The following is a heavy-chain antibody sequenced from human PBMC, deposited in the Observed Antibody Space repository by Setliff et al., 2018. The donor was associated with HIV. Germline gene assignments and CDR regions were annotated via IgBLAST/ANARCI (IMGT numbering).Heavy chain of an antibody. V-gene: IGHV4-61*09. CDR3: ARAKTIGVSAVFFDP. J-gene: IGHJ5*02. Sequence: TLSLTCTVSGGSMNSDSYSWTWLRQPAGKGPELIGHIYVGGSVIYNPSLASRVTISMVPSKNQFSLDLSSVTAADTAKYYCARAKTIGVSAVFFDPWGQGRPVTVSA. D-gene: IGHD3-3*01. CDR2: IYVGGSV. CDR1: GGSMNSDSYS.